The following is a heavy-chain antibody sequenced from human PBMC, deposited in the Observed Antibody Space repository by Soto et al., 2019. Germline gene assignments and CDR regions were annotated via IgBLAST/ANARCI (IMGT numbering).Heavy chain of an antibody. J-gene: IGHJ4*02. V-gene: IGHV3-23*01. D-gene: IGHD3-22*01. CDR1: GFTFSRYA. CDR3: AKGKRSSGYYSFEY. Sequence: GRSLRLSCAASGFTFSRYAMNWVRQAPGKGLEWVSSISSASGSTYYADSMKGRCTIPRDNSRNTLYLQMNSRRADDTAVYYCAKGKRSSGYYSFEYWGQGTLVTVSS. CDR2: ISSASGST.